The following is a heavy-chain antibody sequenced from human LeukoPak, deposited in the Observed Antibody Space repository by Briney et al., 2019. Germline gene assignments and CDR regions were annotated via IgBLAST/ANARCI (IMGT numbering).Heavy chain of an antibody. CDR1: GFTFSSYS. V-gene: IGHV3-48*01. D-gene: IGHD6-19*01. Sequence: PGGSLRLSCAASGFTFSSYSMNWVRQAPGKGLEWVSYISSSSSTIYYADSVKGRFTISRDNAKNSLYLQMDSLRAEDTAVYYCARDLRSSGWTPAAFDIWGQGTMVTVSS. CDR3: ARDLRSSGWTPAAFDI. J-gene: IGHJ3*02. CDR2: ISSSSSTI.